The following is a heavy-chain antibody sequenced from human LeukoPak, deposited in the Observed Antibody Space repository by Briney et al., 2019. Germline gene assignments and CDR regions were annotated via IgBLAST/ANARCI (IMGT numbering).Heavy chain of an antibody. CDR2: INPNSGGT. J-gene: IGHJ6*03. CDR3: ARGTWYYDILSDYYYYMDV. V-gene: IGHV1-2*02. Sequence: GASVKVSCKASGYTFTGYYMHWVRQAPGQGLEWMGWINPNSGGTNYAQKSQGRVTMTRDTSISTAYMELSRLRSDDTAVYYCARGTWYYDILSDYYYYMDVWGKGTTVTVSS. D-gene: IGHD3-9*01. CDR1: GYTFTGYY.